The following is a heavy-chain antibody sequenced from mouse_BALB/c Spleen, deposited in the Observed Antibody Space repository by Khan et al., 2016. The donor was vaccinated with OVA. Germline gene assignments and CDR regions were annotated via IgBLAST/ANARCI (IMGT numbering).Heavy chain of an antibody. CDR2: INTYTGES. V-gene: IGHV9-3-1*01. CDR3: ARGYWYFDV. Sequence: LVESGPELKKPGETVKISCKASGYTFTNYAMNWVKQAPGKGLKWMGWINTYTGESTYADDFRGRFAFSLETSASTAYLQINNLKNEDTATYFSARGYWYFDVWGAGTTVTVSS. J-gene: IGHJ1*01. CDR1: GYTFTNYA.